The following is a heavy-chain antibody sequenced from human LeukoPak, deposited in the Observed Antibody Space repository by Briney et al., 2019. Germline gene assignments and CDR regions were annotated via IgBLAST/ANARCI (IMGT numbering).Heavy chain of an antibody. Sequence: GGSLRLSCAASGFTFSNYWMHSVRHAPGKGLVWVSGITPDGSSTRYVDSVKGRFTISRDNAQNTLYLQMNSLRTEDTAVYYCARGVVVTATSGNDYWGQGTLVTVSS. CDR1: GFTFSNYW. CDR3: ARGVVVTATSGNDY. V-gene: IGHV3-74*01. J-gene: IGHJ4*02. CDR2: ITPDGSST. D-gene: IGHD3-16*02.